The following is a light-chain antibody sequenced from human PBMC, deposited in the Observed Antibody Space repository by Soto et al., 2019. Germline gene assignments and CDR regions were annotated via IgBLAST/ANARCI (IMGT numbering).Light chain of an antibody. V-gene: IGLV1-44*01. CDR1: NSNIGTNI. Sequence: QSVLTQPPSASGTPGQRVTISCSGSNSNIGTNIVNWYQQLPGTAPKLLIYSNNQRPSGVPDRFSGSKSGTSASLAIGGLQSEDEADYYCAAWDDSLNGSWVFGGGTQLTVL. CDR2: SNN. CDR3: AAWDDSLNGSWV. J-gene: IGLJ3*02.